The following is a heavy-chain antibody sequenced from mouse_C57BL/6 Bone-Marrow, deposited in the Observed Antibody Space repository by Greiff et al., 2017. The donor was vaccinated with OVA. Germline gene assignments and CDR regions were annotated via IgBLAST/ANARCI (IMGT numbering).Heavy chain of an antibody. CDR3: TRLLDAMDY. V-gene: IGHV5-9-1*02. D-gene: IGHD2-1*01. CDR1: GFTFSSYA. J-gene: IGHJ4*01. CDR2: ISSGGDYI. Sequence: EVKLVESGEGLVKPGGSLKLSCAASGFTFSSYAMSWVRQTSEKRLEWVAYISSGGDYIYYADTVKGRFTISRDKARNTLYLQISRLNSEDTAMYYCTRLLDAMDYWGQGTSVTVSS.